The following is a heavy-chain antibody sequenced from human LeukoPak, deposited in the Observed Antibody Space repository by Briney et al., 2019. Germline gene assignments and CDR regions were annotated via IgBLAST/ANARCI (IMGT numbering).Heavy chain of an antibody. Sequence: GGSLRLSCAASGFTFSSYWMSWVRQAPGKGLEWVANIKQDGSEKYYVDSVKGRFTISRDSAKNSLYLQMNSLRAEDTAVYYCAKDLSWGGVRGYYMDVWGKGTTVTVSS. D-gene: IGHD3-10*01. CDR3: AKDLSWGGVRGYYMDV. CDR2: IKQDGSEK. CDR1: GFTFSSYW. V-gene: IGHV3-7*01. J-gene: IGHJ6*03.